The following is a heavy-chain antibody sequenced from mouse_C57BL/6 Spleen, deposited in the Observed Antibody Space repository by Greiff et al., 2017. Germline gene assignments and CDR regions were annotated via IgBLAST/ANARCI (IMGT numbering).Heavy chain of an antibody. CDR1: GYTFTSYW. J-gene: IGHJ4*01. D-gene: IGHD1-1*01. CDR2: IYPSDSET. V-gene: IGHV1-61*01. Sequence: VKLMQPGAELVRPGSSVKLSCKASGYTFTSYWMDWVKQRPGQGLEWIGNIYPSDSETHYNQKFKDKATLTVDKSSSTAYMQLSSLTSEDSAVYYCARRGYYGSSYDYAMDYWGQGTSVTVSS. CDR3: ARRGYYGSSYDYAMDY.